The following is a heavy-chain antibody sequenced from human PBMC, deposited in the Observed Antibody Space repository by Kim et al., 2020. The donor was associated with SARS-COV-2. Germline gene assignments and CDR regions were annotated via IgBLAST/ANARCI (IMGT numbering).Heavy chain of an antibody. CDR2: FSASNGYT. Sequence: ASVKVSCKTSGYTFTNYGVSWVRQAPGQGLEWMGWFSASNGYTNYAQKFQDRVTMTTETSTSTAYMELRSLRSDDTAMYYCVRDEHSSGSYRDYWGQGTLVTVSS. D-gene: IGHD3-10*01. CDR3: VRDEHSSGSYRDY. CDR1: GYTFTNYG. J-gene: IGHJ4*02. V-gene: IGHV1-18*04.